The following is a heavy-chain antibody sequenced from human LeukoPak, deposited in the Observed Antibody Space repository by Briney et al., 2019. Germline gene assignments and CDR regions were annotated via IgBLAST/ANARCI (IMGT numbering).Heavy chain of an antibody. Sequence: PSETLSLTCTVSGGSISIYYWNWIRQPAGKGLEWIGRIYNTGSTNYNPSLKSRVTMSVDTSNDRLSLNLSPVTAADTAVYYCARDGGGTGRPFDFWGQGTLVTVSS. CDR2: IYNTGST. V-gene: IGHV4-4*07. J-gene: IGHJ4*02. CDR3: ARDGGGTGRPFDF. CDR1: GGSISIYY. D-gene: IGHD1-26*01.